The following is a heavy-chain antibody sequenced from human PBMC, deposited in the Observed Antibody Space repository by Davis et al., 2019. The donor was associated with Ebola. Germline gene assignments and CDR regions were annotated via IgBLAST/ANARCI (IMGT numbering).Heavy chain of an antibody. V-gene: IGHV3-7*03. CDR2: IKKDGVQK. CDR3: ARDSFQSHSNYGRPDY. CDR1: GLSLSSLG. D-gene: IGHD4-11*01. J-gene: IGHJ4*02. Sequence: GESLKISCAASGLSLSSLGMSWVRQAPGKGLEWVATIKKDGVQKYYVGSVKGRFIISRDNAKNSLYLQMNSLRDEDTAVYYCARDSFQSHSNYGRPDYWGQGTLVTVSS.